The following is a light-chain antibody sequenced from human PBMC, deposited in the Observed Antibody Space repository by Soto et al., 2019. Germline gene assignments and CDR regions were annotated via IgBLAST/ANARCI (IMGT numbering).Light chain of an antibody. CDR3: CSYAGSSTGV. CDR2: EGS. CDR1: SSDVGGYNL. V-gene: IGLV2-23*01. J-gene: IGLJ3*02. Sequence: QSVLTQPASVSGSPGQSITISCTGTSSDVGGYNLVSWYQQHPGKAPKLMIYEGSKRPSGVSNRFSASKSDNTASLTISGLQAEDEADYYCCSYAGSSTGVFGGGTKLTVL.